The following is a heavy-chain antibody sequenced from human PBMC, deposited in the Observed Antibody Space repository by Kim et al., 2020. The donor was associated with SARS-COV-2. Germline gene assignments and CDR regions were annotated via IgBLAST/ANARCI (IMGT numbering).Heavy chain of an antibody. D-gene: IGHD6-13*01. Sequence: SETLSLTCAVYGGSLSGYYWSWIRQPPGKGLEWIGEIYHSGTTNYNPSLKSRVTISVDTSKNQFSLKLSSVTAADTAEYYCARSLYHAPSNSWVRFDPWGQGTLVTVSS. CDR2: IYHSGTT. CDR3: ARSLYHAPSNSWVRFDP. V-gene: IGHV4-34*01. J-gene: IGHJ5*02. CDR1: GGSLSGYY.